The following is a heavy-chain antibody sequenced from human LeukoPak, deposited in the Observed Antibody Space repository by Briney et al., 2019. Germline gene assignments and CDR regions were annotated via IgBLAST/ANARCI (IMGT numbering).Heavy chain of an antibody. J-gene: IGHJ1*01. CDR2: INSDGSHT. Sequence: GGSLRLSCAASGFIFSNYWMHWVRQAPGKGLVWVSGINSDGSHTTYADSAKGRFIISRDNAKNTLYLEMNSLRAEDTAVYYCARRDHYYDSSGYLIEYFQHWGQGTLVTVSS. D-gene: IGHD3-22*01. CDR1: GFIFSNYW. CDR3: ARRDHYYDSSGYLIEYFQH. V-gene: IGHV3-74*01.